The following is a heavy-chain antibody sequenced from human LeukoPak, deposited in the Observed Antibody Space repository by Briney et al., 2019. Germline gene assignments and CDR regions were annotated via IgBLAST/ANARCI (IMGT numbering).Heavy chain of an antibody. Sequence: PGGSLRLSCAGSGFTFSNYATTWVRQAPGKRLEWVSSVSGSGRNTFYPDSVEGRFTISRDNSKNTVYLQMNSLRADDTAVYYCVKSRRVGANQRGLFDYWGQGTLITVSP. D-gene: IGHD1-26*01. CDR1: GFTFSNYA. CDR2: VSGSGRNT. CDR3: VKSRRVGANQRGLFDY. V-gene: IGHV3-23*01. J-gene: IGHJ4*02.